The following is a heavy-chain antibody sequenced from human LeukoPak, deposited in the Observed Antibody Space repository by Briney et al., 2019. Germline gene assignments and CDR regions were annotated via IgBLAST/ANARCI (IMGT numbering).Heavy chain of an antibody. D-gene: IGHD6-13*01. Sequence: SQTLSLTCAISGDSVSSNSAAWNWIRQSPSRGLEWLGRTYYRSKWYNDYAVSVKSRITINPDTSKNQFSLQLNSVTPEDTAVYHCARDGDSSSWTPYYYYGMDVWGQGTTVTVSS. CDR3: ARDGDSSSWTPYYYYGMDV. V-gene: IGHV6-1*01. CDR1: GDSVSSNSAA. J-gene: IGHJ6*02. CDR2: TYYRSKWYN.